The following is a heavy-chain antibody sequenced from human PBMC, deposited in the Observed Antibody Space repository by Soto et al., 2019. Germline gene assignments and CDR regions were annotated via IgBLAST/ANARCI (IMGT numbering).Heavy chain of an antibody. V-gene: IGHV3-48*03. CDR1: GFTFRNYE. CDR3: AKSRELYYDGSRAHDS. D-gene: IGHD3-16*01. CDR2: ISSGGRTR. J-gene: IGHJ4*02. Sequence: EVQLVESGGGLVHPGGSLRLSCAASGFTFRNYEMNWVRQARGKGLEWVSYISSGGRTRYYADSVKGRFTISRDNAKNSLYLQMNSLRAEDAAIYYCAKSRELYYDGSRAHDSWGQGTLVTVSS.